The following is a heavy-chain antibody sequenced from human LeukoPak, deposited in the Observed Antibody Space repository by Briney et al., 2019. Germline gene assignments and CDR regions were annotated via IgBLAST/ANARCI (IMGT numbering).Heavy chain of an antibody. D-gene: IGHD2-2*01. CDR2: IKSKTDGGTT. Sequence: GGSLRLSCAASGFTFSSYAMSWVRQAPGKGLEWVGRIKSKTDGGTTDYAAPVKGRFTISRDDSKNTLYLQMNSLKTEDTAVYYCTTDGTSWQYDYWGQGTLVTVSS. V-gene: IGHV3-15*01. J-gene: IGHJ4*02. CDR3: TTDGTSWQYDY. CDR1: GFTFSSYA.